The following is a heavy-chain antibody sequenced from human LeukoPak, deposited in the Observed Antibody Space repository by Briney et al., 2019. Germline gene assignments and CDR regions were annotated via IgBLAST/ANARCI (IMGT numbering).Heavy chain of an antibody. D-gene: IGHD5-12*01. Sequence: QPGRSLRLSCAASRFTFSSYAMHWVRQAPGKGLEWVAVISYDRSNKYYADSVKGRFTISRDNSKNTLYLQMNSLRAEDTAVYYCARDFGVDPRGYSGYDSVVVAATSWFDPWGQGTLVTVSS. CDR3: ARDFGVDPRGYSGYDSVVVAATSWFDP. CDR1: RFTFSSYA. CDR2: ISYDRSNK. J-gene: IGHJ5*02. V-gene: IGHV3-30*04.